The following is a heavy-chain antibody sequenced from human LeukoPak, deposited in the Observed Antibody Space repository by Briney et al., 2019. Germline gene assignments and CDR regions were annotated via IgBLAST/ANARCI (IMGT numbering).Heavy chain of an antibody. D-gene: IGHD7-27*01. Sequence: PGGSLRLSCAGSGFTFNNYGIHCVRQAPGKGLEWVAVISFGGRDSYYADTERDRVHIHSDHSKNTLYLQMNSLRTEDTAVYYCARHSAEKYTGAYGWAPPDDYWGQGTLVTVSS. CDR3: ARHSAEKYTGAYGWAPPDDY. CDR1: GFTFNNYG. J-gene: IGHJ4*02. V-gene: IGHV3-30*03. CDR2: ISFGGRDS.